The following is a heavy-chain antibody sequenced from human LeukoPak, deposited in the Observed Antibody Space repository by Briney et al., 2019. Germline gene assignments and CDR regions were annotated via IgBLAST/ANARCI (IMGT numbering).Heavy chain of an antibody. CDR3: ARDQYDTWSRRGNFDS. V-gene: IGHV3-7*03. D-gene: IGHD3/OR15-3a*01. Sequence: GGSLRLSCVASGFSFGKYWKSWVRQAPGKGLEWVANIKLDGSEKNYVDSVKGRFTISRDNTKNSLYLQMNSLRAEDTAVFYCARDQYDTWSRRGNFDSWGQGTLVIVSS. CDR2: IKLDGSEK. J-gene: IGHJ4*02. CDR1: GFSFGKYW.